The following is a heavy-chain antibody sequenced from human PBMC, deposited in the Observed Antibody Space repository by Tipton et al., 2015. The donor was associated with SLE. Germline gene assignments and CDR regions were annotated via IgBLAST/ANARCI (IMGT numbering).Heavy chain of an antibody. Sequence: RSLRLSCAASGFTFSSYAMSWVRQAPSKGLEWVAIIWYDGTTKYYANSVKGRFTISRDNSKNTLSLQMNSLRAEDTAVYYCASVLLFYFDYWGQGTLVTVSS. CDR3: ASVLLFYFDY. D-gene: IGHD2-15*01. V-gene: IGHV3-33*08. J-gene: IGHJ4*02. CDR2: IWYDGTTK. CDR1: GFTFSSYA.